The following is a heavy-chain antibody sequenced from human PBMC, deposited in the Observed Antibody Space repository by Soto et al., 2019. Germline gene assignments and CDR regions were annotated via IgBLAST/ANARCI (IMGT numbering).Heavy chain of an antibody. CDR2: ISAYNGNT. V-gene: IGHV1-18*01. CDR1: GYTFTSYG. J-gene: IGHJ6*02. D-gene: IGHD6-6*01. CDR3: ARALEYSSSVGDYYYGMDV. Sequence: ASVKVSCKASGYTFTSYGISWVRQAPGQGLEWMGWISAYNGNTNYAQKLQGRVTMTTDTSTSTAYMELRSLRSDDTAVYYCARALEYSSSVGDYYYGMDVWGQGTTVTVS.